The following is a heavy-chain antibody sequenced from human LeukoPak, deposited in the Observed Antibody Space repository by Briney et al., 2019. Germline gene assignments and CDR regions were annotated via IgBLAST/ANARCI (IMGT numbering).Heavy chain of an antibody. Sequence: ASVKVSCKATGFTFTNYDINWVRQATGQGLEWMGWMNPINGNTGYAQKFQGRVTMTRDTSISTAYMELRSLTSEDTAVYYCARSSGWYFCDYWGQGTLVTVSS. D-gene: IGHD6-19*01. CDR1: GFTFTNYD. CDR2: MNPINGNT. V-gene: IGHV1-8*01. J-gene: IGHJ4*02. CDR3: ARSSGWYFCDY.